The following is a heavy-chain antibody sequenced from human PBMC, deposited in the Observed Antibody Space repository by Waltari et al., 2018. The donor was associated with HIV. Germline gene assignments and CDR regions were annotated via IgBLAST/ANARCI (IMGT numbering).Heavy chain of an antibody. V-gene: IGHV3-23*01. CDR2: ISNGGYRT. CDR1: GFLFSEDT. CDR3: ARDDYINYWTTSANWFDP. D-gene: IGHD4-4*01. J-gene: IGHJ5*02. Sequence: EMQLLDSGGGWVQQGVSMRRSCAVAGFLFSEDTLGMVCQAAGRGLEWVAAISNGGYRTYYADSVKGRFAISRDPSNNTVSLQMNNLRVEDTAFYYCARDDYINYWTTSANWFDPWGQGTLVTVSP.